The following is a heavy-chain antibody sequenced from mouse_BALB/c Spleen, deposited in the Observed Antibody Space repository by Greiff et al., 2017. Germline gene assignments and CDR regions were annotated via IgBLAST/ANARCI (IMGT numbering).Heavy chain of an antibody. V-gene: IGHV5-6*01. J-gene: IGHJ3*01. CDR2: ISSGGSYT. CDR3: ARRGGYGNYTFAY. Sequence: VQLQQSGGDLVKPGGSLKLSCAASGFTFSSYGMSWVRQTPDKRLEWVATISSGGSYTYYPDSVKGRFTISRDNAKNTLYLQMSSLKSEDTAMYYCARRGGYGNYTFAYWGQGTLVTVSA. CDR1: GFTFSSYG. D-gene: IGHD2-1*01.